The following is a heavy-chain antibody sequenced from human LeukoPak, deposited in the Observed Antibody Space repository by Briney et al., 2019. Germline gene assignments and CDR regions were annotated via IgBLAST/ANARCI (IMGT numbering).Heavy chain of an antibody. CDR3: ARGWDSSGWYGFHWFDP. CDR1: GYTFTSYD. Sequence: ASVNVSCKASGYTFTSYDINWVRQAPGQGLEWMGWMNPNSGNTGYAQKFQGRVTMTRNTSISTAYMELSSLRSEDTAVYYCARGWDSSGWYGFHWFDPWGQGTLVTVSS. D-gene: IGHD6-19*01. CDR2: MNPNSGNT. J-gene: IGHJ5*02. V-gene: IGHV1-8*01.